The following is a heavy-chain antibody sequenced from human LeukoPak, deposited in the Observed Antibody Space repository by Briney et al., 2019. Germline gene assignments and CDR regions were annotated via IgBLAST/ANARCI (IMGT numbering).Heavy chain of an antibody. J-gene: IGHJ4*02. CDR3: AKDQSNSYYYGSGLDY. CDR1: GFTFSSYG. CDR2: ISYDGSNK. Sequence: PGGSLRLSCAASGFTFSSYGMHWVRQAPGKGLEWVAVISYDGSNKYYADSVKGRFTISRDNSKNTLYLQMNSLRAEDTAVYYCAKDQSNSYYYGSGLDYWGQGTLVTVSS. V-gene: IGHV3-30*18. D-gene: IGHD3-10*01.